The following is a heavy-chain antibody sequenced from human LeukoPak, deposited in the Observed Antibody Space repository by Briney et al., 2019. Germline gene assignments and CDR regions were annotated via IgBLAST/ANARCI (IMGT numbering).Heavy chain of an antibody. CDR3: AKDGLWFGDLTYFDY. D-gene: IGHD3-10*01. Sequence: GGSLRLSCAASGFTLSHYYMHWVRQAPGKGLEWVAVISSDGSNKYYADSVKGRFTISRDNSKNTLLLQMNSVRAEDTAVYYCAKDGLWFGDLTYFDYWGQGTLVTVSS. CDR1: GFTLSHYY. J-gene: IGHJ4*02. CDR2: ISSDGSNK. V-gene: IGHV3-30*18.